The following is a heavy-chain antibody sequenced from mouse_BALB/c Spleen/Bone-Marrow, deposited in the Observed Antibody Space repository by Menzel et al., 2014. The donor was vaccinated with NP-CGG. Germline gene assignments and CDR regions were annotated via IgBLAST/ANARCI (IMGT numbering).Heavy chain of an antibody. CDR2: IRSKSNNYAT. Sequence: EVKLVESGGGLVQPKGSLKLSCAASGFTFNTYAMNWVRQAPGKGLEWVARIRSKSNNYATYYADSVKDRFTISRDDSQSMLYLQMNNLKTEDTAMYSCVRHEGGYSYDAWFAYWGQGTLVTVSA. J-gene: IGHJ3*01. CDR3: VRHEGGYSYDAWFAY. CDR1: GFTFNTYA. V-gene: IGHV10-1*02. D-gene: IGHD2-12*01.